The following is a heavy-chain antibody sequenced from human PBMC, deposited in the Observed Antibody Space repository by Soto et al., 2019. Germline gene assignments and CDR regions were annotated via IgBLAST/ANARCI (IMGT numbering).Heavy chain of an antibody. V-gene: IGHV3-33*01. J-gene: IGHJ4*02. D-gene: IGHD1-1*01. CDR2: IWYDGSNK. CDR1: GFTFSSYG. CDR3: ARDSGKTGTNFDY. Sequence: QVQLVESGGGVVQPGRSLRLSCAASGFTFSSYGMHWVRQAPGKGLEWVAVIWYDGSNKYYADSVKGRFTISRDNSKNTLYLQMNSLRAEDTAVYYCARDSGKTGTNFDYGGKGTLVTVSS.